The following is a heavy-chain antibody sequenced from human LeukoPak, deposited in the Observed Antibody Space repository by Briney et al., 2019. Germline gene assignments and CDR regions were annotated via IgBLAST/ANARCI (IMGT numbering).Heavy chain of an antibody. CDR2: IYYSGST. CDR3: ARLYYYGSGSYFRLLFDY. V-gene: IGHV4-59*01. D-gene: IGHD3-10*01. J-gene: IGHJ4*02. CDR1: GGSISSCY. Sequence: PSETLSLACTVSGGSISSCYWSWIRQPPGKGLEWIGYIYYSGSTNYNPSLKSRVTISVDTSKNQFSLKLSSVTAADTAVYYCARLYYYGSGSYFRLLFDYWGQGTLVTVSS.